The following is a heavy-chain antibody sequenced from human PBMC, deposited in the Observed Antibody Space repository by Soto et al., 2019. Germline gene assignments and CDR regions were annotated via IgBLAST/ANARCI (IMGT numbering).Heavy chain of an antibody. CDR1: GYSFTSYW. V-gene: IGHV5-10-1*01. CDR2: IDPSDSYT. J-gene: IGHJ6*02. D-gene: IGHD2-21*01. Sequence: PGESLKISCKGSGYSFTSYWISWVRQMPGKGLEWMGRIDPSDSYTNYSPSFQGHVTISADKSISTAYLQWSSLKASDTAMYYCARHSEFDYYYYYCGMDVWGQGTTVTVSS. CDR3: ARHSEFDYYYYYCGMDV.